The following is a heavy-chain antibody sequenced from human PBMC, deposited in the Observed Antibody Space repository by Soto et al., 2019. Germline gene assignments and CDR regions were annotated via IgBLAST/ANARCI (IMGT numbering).Heavy chain of an antibody. V-gene: IGHV3-23*01. CDR2: ISGSGGST. CDR1: GFTFSSYA. CDR3: ANSIKYQMVYAIRA. J-gene: IGHJ4*02. D-gene: IGHD2-8*01. Sequence: HPGGSLRLSCAASGFTFSSYAMSWVRQAPGKGLEWVSAISGSGGSTYYADSVKGRFTISRDNSKNTLYLQMNSLRAEDTAVYYCANSIKYQMVYAIRAWGQGTLVTVS.